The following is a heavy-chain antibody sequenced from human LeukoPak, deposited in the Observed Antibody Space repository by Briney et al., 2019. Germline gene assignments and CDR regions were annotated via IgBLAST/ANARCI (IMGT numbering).Heavy chain of an antibody. CDR3: AKGGVAVAGTFDY. D-gene: IGHD6-19*01. CDR2: ISSSGSTI. Sequence: GGSLRLSCAASGFTFSSYEMNWVRQAPGKGLEWVSYISSSGSTIYYADSVKGRFTISRDNAKNSLYLQMNSLRAEDTALYYCAKGGVAVAGTFDYWGQGTLVTVSS. V-gene: IGHV3-48*03. J-gene: IGHJ4*02. CDR1: GFTFSSYE.